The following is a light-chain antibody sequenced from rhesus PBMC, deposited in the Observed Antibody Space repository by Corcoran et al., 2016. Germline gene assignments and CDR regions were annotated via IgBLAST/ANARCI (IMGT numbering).Light chain of an antibody. CDR3: MQALRSPYS. CDR1: QSLVYSDGKTY. V-gene: IGKV2-82*02. Sequence: DIVMIQTPLSLPVTLGEPASISCRSSQSLVYSDGKTYLYWYLQKPGQSPQLLMYLVSKRASGVPDKFSGRGSGTDFTLKISRVEAEYVGVYYCMQALRSPYSFGQGTKVEIK. J-gene: IGKJ2*01. CDR2: LVS.